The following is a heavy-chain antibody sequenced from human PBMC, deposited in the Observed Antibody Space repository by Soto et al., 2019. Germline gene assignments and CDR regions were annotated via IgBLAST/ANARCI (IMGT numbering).Heavy chain of an antibody. Sequence: QVQLEQSGPEVKRPGTSVKVSCKASGGAFGRYSVSWVRQAPGQGLEWIGGVIPVFNTSNYSRKFQGRVAISADESTSTVFMELRSLRSEDTALYYCARGDEMTAVTIFEYWGQGTLVTVSS. J-gene: IGHJ4*02. CDR2: VIPVFNTS. CDR1: GGAFGRYS. V-gene: IGHV1-69*01. D-gene: IGHD4-17*01. CDR3: ARGDEMTAVTIFEY.